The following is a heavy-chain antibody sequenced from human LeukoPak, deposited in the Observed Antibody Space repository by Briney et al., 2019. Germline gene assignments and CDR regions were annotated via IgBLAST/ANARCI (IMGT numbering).Heavy chain of an antibody. CDR1: GGSISSYY. CDR2: IYFSGST. CDR3: ARGYTSGWSPALDI. J-gene: IGHJ3*02. V-gene: IGHV4-59*01. Sequence: SETLSLTCTVSGGSISSYYWTWIRQPPGKGLEWIGYIYFSGSTNYNPSLKNRVTFSVDTSKNQFSLNLSSVTAADMAVYYCARGYTSGWSPALDIWGQGTMVTVSS. D-gene: IGHD6-19*01.